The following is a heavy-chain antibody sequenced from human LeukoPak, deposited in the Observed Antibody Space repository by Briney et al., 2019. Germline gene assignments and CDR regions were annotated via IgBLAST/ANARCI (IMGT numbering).Heavy chain of an antibody. CDR3: AGDYGEYYYGMDV. Sequence: GGSLRLSCAASGFTFSGYAMNWVRRAPGKGLEWVSAISGSGGSTYYADSVKGRFTTSRDNSKNTLYLQMNSLRAEDTAVYYCAGDYGEYYYGMDVWGQGTTVTVSS. V-gene: IGHV3-23*01. D-gene: IGHD4-17*01. CDR2: ISGSGGST. J-gene: IGHJ6*02. CDR1: GFTFSGYA.